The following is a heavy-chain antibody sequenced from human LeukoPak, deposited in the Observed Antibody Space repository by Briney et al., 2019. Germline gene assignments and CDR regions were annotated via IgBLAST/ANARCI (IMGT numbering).Heavy chain of an antibody. CDR1: GGTFSKYD. V-gene: IGHV1-69*13. CDR2: IVPIFGAT. CDR3: ALWFGELSFGY. J-gene: IGHJ4*02. Sequence: SVKVSCKASGGTFSKYDISWVRQAPGQGLEWMGRIVPIFGATKNAQKLQGRVTITADESTTTAYMELSSLRSEDTAVYYCALWFGELSFGYWGQGTLVTVSS. D-gene: IGHD3-10*01.